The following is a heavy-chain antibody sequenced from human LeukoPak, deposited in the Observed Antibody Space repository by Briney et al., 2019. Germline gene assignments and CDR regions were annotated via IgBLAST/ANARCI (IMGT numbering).Heavy chain of an antibody. V-gene: IGHV3-53*01. Sequence: PGGSLRLSCAVSGFTVSTDYMSWVRQAPGKGLEWVSVIYSGGTTYYADSVKGRFTISRDKSKDTLYLQMNSLRPEDAAVYYCAKASSVVVPAASAFDIWGQGTMVTVSS. CDR1: GFTVSTDY. CDR3: AKASSVVVPAASAFDI. D-gene: IGHD2-2*01. J-gene: IGHJ3*02. CDR2: IYSGGTT.